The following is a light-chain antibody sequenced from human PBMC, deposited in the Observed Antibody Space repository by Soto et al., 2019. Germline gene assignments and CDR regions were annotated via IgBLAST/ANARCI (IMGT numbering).Light chain of an antibody. CDR1: SGAVSSGFY. CDR2: SST. V-gene: IGLV7-43*01. Sequence: QAVVTQAPSLTVSPGGTVTLTCASSSGAVSSGFYPNWFQQKPGQPPRPLIFSSTSKHSWTPARFSVSLFGCKAALTLSDVQPEDEAEDYCLLYFGDAQVSQWVFGGGTKVTVL. CDR3: LLYFGDAQVSQWV. J-gene: IGLJ3*02.